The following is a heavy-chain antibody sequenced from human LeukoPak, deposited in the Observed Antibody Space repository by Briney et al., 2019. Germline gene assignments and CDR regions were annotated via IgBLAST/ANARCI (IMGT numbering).Heavy chain of an antibody. V-gene: IGHV3-23*01. CDR1: GFTFSSYA. CDR3: AKTFRIRNYHYYYYMDV. CDR2: ISGSGGST. J-gene: IGHJ6*03. Sequence: GGSLRLSCAASGFTFSSYAMSWVRQAPGKGLEGVSAISGSGGSTYYADSVKGRFTISRDNSKNTLYLQMNSLRAEDTAVYYCAKTFRIRNYHYYYYMDVWGKGTTVTVSS. D-gene: IGHD3-16*01.